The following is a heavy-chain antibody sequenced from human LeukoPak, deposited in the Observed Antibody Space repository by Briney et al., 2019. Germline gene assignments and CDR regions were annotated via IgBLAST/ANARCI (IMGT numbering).Heavy chain of an antibody. CDR3: ATESTTVYDALHF. D-gene: IGHD2-2*01. V-gene: IGHV1-3*01. CDR2: INAGKDDT. CDR1: ESIFKTYA. J-gene: IGHJ3*01. Sequence: GASVKVSCKASESIFKTYAVHWVRQAPGQGLEWMGWINAGKDDTRSSKRLQGRVSMTRDTSANIAYMELNGLRSEDTAVYYCATESTTVYDALHFWGQGTMVLVSS.